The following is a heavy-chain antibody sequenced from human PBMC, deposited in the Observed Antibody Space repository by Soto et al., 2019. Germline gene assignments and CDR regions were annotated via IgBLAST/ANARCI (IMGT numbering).Heavy chain of an antibody. V-gene: IGHV3-30-3*01. CDR3: QRDFKGCFDT. CDR2: ISYDGSNK. CDR1: GCTFSSHA. J-gene: IGHJ5*02. Sequence: VGSLRLPCAVSGCTFSSHAIRWVRQAPGKGLEWVAVISYDGSNKYYADSVKGRFTISRDNSKNTLYLQMNSLRAEDTAVYYCQRDFKGCFDTRGQGTLVTVYS.